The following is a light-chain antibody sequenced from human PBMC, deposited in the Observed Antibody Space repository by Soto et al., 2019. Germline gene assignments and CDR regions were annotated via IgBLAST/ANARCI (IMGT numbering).Light chain of an antibody. CDR3: SSYAGSNIPLL. CDR2: EVS. Sequence: QSVLTQPPSASGSPGQSVTISCTGTSSDVGGYNYVSWYQQHPGKAPKLMIYEVSKRPSGVPDRFSGSKSGNTASLTVSGLQAEDEADYYCSSYAGSNIPLLFGGGTKVTVL. J-gene: IGLJ2*01. CDR1: SSDVGGYNY. V-gene: IGLV2-8*01.